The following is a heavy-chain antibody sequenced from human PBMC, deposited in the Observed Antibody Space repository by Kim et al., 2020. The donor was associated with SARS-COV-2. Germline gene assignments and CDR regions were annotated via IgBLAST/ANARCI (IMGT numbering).Heavy chain of an antibody. D-gene: IGHD3-10*01. Sequence: ASVKVSCKASGYTFTNYPIHWVRQAPGQGLECMGWINGGDGDTRYSQKFQGRVTFTRDTSATTAYMELSSLRSEDTAVYYCARGSGSGNIPLGGRGTLVTVSS. V-gene: IGHV1-3*01. CDR3: ARGSGSGNIPL. J-gene: IGHJ4*02. CDR2: INGGDGDT. CDR1: GYTFTNYP.